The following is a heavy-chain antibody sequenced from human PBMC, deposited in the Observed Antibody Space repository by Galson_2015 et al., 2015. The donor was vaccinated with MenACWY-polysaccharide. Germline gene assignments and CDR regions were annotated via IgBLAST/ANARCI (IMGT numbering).Heavy chain of an antibody. CDR3: ARGVYCGGACYSGIDS. D-gene: IGHD2-21*02. CDR2: IHDSGST. V-gene: IGHV4-31*03. Sequence: TLSLTCTVSRGSITTGGYYWTWVRQHPGKGLEWMGYIHDSGSTYYNPSLKSRLTMSPDTSKNLFYLDLSSVTAADTAVYYCARGVYCGGACYSGIDSWGQGTLVTVSS. J-gene: IGHJ4*02. CDR1: RGSITTGGYY.